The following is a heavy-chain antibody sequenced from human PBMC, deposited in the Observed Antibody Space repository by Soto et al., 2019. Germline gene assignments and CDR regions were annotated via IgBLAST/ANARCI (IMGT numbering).Heavy chain of an antibody. D-gene: IGHD6-6*01. CDR3: ARVSSIAAPFYYYYGMDV. CDR1: GGSISSSSYY. CDR2: IYYSGST. Sequence: SETLSLTCTVSGGSISSSSYYWGWIRQPPGKGLEWIGSIYYSGSTYYNPSLKSRVTISVDTSKNQFSLKLSSVTAADTAVYYCARVSSIAAPFYYYYGMDVWGQGTTVTVSS. V-gene: IGHV4-39*01. J-gene: IGHJ6*02.